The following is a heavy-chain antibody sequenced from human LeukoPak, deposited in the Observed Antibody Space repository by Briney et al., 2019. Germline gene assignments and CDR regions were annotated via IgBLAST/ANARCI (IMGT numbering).Heavy chain of an antibody. CDR1: GFTVSSNY. CDR3: AREYDHSFDY. CDR2: IYSGGST. D-gene: IGHD1-1*01. J-gene: IGHJ4*02. Sequence: PGGSLRLSCAASGFTVSSNYMSWVRQAPGKGLEWVSVIYSGGSTYYADSVKGRFSISRDNSKNTLYLQMNSLRAEDTAVYYCAREYDHSFDYWGQGTLVTVSS. V-gene: IGHV3-66*01.